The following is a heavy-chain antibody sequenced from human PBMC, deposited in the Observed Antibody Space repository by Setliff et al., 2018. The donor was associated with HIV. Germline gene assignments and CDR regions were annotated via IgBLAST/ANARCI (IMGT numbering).Heavy chain of an antibody. D-gene: IGHD3-3*01. V-gene: IGHV4-59*08. CDR3: ARQRGGRVTIFGVSGGWFDP. CDR1: GGSMSGYY. Sequence: SETLSLTCSVSGGSMSGYYWSWIRQPPGNGLEYIGDVYFSGTANYNSSLKSRVTISIDTSKNQFSLKLSSVTAADTAVYYCARQRGGRVTIFGVSGGWFDPWGQGTLVTVSS. CDR2: VYFSGTA. J-gene: IGHJ5*02.